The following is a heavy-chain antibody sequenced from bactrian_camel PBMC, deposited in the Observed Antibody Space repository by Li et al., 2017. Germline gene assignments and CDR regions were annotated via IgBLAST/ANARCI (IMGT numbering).Heavy chain of an antibody. V-gene: IGHV3S53*01. J-gene: IGHJ4*01. CDR2: INTSGAT. CDR1: GFIYGMYRYC. CDR3: AAHWNAGRTCDPSSSRFDD. Sequence: HVQLVESGGGSVQAGGSLRLSCSGTGFIYGMYRYCMGWVRQVPSKQREGIAVINTSGATKYLGSVKGRFTISRDGANIYLQMNNLKPEDTATYYCAAHWNAGRTCDPSSSRFDDWGAGTQVTVS. D-gene: IGHD1*01.